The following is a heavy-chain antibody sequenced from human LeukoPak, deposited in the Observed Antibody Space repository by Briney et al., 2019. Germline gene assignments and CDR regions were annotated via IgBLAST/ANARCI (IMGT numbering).Heavy chain of an antibody. CDR3: AREGPRGNSQFDY. Sequence: RSLRLSCAASGFTFSSYGMHWVRQAPGKGLEWVALIWYDGSNKYYADSVKGRLTISRDNSKNTLYLQMNSLRAEDTAVYYCAREGPRGNSQFDYWGQGTLVTVSS. J-gene: IGHJ4*02. CDR1: GFTFSSYG. V-gene: IGHV3-33*01. D-gene: IGHD2/OR15-2a*01. CDR2: IWYDGSNK.